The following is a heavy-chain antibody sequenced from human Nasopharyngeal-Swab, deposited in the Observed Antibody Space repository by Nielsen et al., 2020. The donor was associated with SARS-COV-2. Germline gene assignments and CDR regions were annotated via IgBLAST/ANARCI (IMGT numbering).Heavy chain of an antibody. Sequence: SETLSLTCTVSGGSISSGGYFWSWIRQHPGKGLEWIGYIHYTGSTYYNPSLESRLTISLDTSQDQFSLRLSSVTAADTAVYYCAREVIEQAVSDAFDFWGQGTMVTVSS. V-gene: IGHV4-31*03. CDR2: IHYTGST. CDR3: AREVIEQAVSDAFDF. J-gene: IGHJ3*01. CDR1: GGSISSGGYF. D-gene: IGHD3-16*02.